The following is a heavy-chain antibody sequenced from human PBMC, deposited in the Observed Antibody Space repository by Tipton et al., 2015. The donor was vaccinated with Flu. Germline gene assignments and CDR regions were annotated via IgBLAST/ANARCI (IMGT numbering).Heavy chain of an antibody. Sequence: SLRLSCVASRFTFSTYWMDWVRQAPGKGLEWVANINQDGSEKYYVDSVKGRFTISRDNAKNSLYLQLNSLRAEDTAVYYCSISLNSWGQGTLVTVSS. CDR2: INQDGSEK. CDR1: RFTFSTYW. J-gene: IGHJ4*02. V-gene: IGHV3-7*01. CDR3: SISLNS.